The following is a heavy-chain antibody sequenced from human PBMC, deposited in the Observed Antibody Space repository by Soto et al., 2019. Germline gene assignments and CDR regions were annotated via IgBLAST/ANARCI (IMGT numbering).Heavy chain of an antibody. V-gene: IGHV3-23*01. CDR1: GFTFSSYA. J-gene: IGHJ4*02. CDR2: ISGSGGST. CDR3: AKVDDFWSGSYTGSGKFDY. D-gene: IGHD3-3*01. Sequence: EVQLLESGGGLVQPGGSLRLSCAASGFTFSSYAMSWVRQAPGKGLEWVSAISGSGGSTYYADSVKGRFTISRDNSKNTLYLQMNSLRAEDTAVYYCAKVDDFWSGSYTGSGKFDYWGQGTLVTVSS.